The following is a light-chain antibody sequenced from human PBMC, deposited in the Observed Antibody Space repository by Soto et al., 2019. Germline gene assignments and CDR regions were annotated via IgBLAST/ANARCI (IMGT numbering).Light chain of an antibody. V-gene: IGLV1-40*01. CDR2: ANN. J-gene: IGLJ1*01. CDR3: QVYDFGLRAHNYD. Sequence: QSVLTQPPSVSGAPGQRVTISCTGSSSNIGAGYDVHWYQQFPGTAPRLLIYANNNRPSGVPDRFSGSKSGTSASLAITGLQADDEAEYYCQVYDFGLRAHNYDVGTGIKLTVL. CDR1: SSNIGAGYD.